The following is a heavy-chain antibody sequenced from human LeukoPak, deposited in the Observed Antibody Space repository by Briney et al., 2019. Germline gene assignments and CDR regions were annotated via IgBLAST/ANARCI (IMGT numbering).Heavy chain of an antibody. D-gene: IGHD5-12*01. CDR2: IYSGGST. Sequence: SGGSLRLSCAVSGFTVSSNYMSWVRQAPGKGLEWVSVIYSGGSTYYADSVKGRFTISRDNSKNTLYLQMNSLRAEDTAVYYCARDTGYSGYAHDAFDIWGQGTMVTVSS. CDR3: ARDTGYSGYAHDAFDI. CDR1: GFTVSSNY. V-gene: IGHV3-53*01. J-gene: IGHJ3*02.